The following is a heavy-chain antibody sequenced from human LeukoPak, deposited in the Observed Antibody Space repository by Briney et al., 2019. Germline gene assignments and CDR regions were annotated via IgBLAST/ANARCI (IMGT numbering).Heavy chain of an antibody. CDR2: INHSGST. J-gene: IGHJ4*02. CDR3: ARARYYVDSTGVYGFVFDH. Sequence: PSETLSLTCAVYGGSFSGYYWSWIRQPPGKGLEWIGEINHSGSTNYNPSLKSRVTISVDTSKNQFSLKLSSVTPEDTAVFYCARARYYVDSTGVYGFVFDHWGQGTLVTVSS. D-gene: IGHD3-10*02. V-gene: IGHV4-34*01. CDR1: GGSFSGYY.